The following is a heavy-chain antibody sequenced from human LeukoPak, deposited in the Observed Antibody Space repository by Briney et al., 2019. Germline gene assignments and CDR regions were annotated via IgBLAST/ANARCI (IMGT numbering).Heavy chain of an antibody. Sequence: GGSLRLSCEASGFTFSSYDMSWVRQAPGKGLEWVSSISGRTTYIYYADSAKGRFTISRDNAKNSLYLQMNSLRVEDTAVYYCARFSAAESPPDYWGQGTLVTVSS. CDR2: ISGRTTYI. J-gene: IGHJ4*02. CDR1: GFTFSSYD. D-gene: IGHD1-26*01. CDR3: ARFSAAESPPDY. V-gene: IGHV3-21*01.